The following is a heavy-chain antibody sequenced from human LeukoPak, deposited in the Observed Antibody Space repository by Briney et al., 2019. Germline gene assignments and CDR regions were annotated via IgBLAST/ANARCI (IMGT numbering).Heavy chain of an antibody. D-gene: IGHD3-3*01. CDR2: INHSGST. Sequence: SETLSLTCAVYGGSFSGYYWSWIGQPPGKGLEWIGEINHSGSTNYNPSLKSRVTISVDTSKNQFSLKLSSVTAADTAVYYCARRYYDFWSGYYDYWGQGTLVTVSS. CDR3: ARRYYDFWSGYYDY. V-gene: IGHV4-34*01. CDR1: GGSFSGYY. J-gene: IGHJ4*02.